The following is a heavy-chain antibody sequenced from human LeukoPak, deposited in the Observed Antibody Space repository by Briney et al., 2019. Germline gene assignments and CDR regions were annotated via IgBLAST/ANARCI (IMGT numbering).Heavy chain of an antibody. J-gene: IGHJ3*02. CDR2: ISSSSSYI. V-gene: IGHV3-21*01. CDR3: ARGFRNSGSSLDI. CDR1: GFTFSSYS. D-gene: IGHD1-26*01. Sequence: PGGSLRLSCAASGFTFSSYSMNWVRQAPGKGLEWVSSISSSSSYIYYADSVKGRFTISGDNAKNSLYLQMNSLRAEDTAVYYCARGFRNSGSSLDIWGQGTMVTVSS.